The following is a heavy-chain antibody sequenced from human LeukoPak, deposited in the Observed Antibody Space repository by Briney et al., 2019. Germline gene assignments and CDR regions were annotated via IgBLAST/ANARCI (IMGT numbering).Heavy chain of an antibody. V-gene: IGHV1-2*02. CDR3: ARKGLVATDYYYGMDV. CDR1: GYTFTGYY. J-gene: IGHJ6*02. Sequence: ASVKVSCKASGYTFTGYYMHWVRQAPGQGLEWMGWINPNSGGTNYAQKFQGRVTMTRDTSISTAYMELSRLRSDDTAVYYCARKGLVATDYYYGMDVWGQGTTVTVSS. D-gene: IGHD5-12*01. CDR2: INPNSGGT.